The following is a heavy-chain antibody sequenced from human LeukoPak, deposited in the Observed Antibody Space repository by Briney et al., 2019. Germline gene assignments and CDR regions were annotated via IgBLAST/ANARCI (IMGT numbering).Heavy chain of an antibody. V-gene: IGHV4-61*08. CDR3: ARQVYDSSGYYPPYWYFDL. CDR1: GGSISSGGYY. J-gene: IGHJ2*01. CDR2: IYYSGST. D-gene: IGHD3-22*01. Sequence: SETLSLTCTVSGGSISSGGYYWSWIRQHPGKGLEWIGYIYYSGSTNYNPSLKSRVTISVDTSKNQFSLKLSSVTAADTAVYYCARQVYDSSGYYPPYWYFDLWGRGTLVTVSS.